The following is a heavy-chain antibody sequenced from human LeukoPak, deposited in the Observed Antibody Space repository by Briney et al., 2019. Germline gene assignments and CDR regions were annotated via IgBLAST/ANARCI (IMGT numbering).Heavy chain of an antibody. J-gene: IGHJ2*01. CDR3: ARVPPGGYNSRWYFDL. CDR2: IYHSGST. Sequence: PSETLSLTCAVSGGSISSGGYSWSWIRQPPGKGLEWIGYIYHSGSTYYNPSLKSRVTISVDRSKNQFSLKLSSVTAADTAVYYCARVPPGGYNSRWYFDLWGRGTLVTVSS. V-gene: IGHV4-30-2*01. D-gene: IGHD5-24*01. CDR1: GGSISSGGYS.